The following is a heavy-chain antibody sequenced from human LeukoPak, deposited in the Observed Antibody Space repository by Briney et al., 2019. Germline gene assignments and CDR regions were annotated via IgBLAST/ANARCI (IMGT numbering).Heavy chain of an antibody. CDR2: INHSGTT. Sequence: SETLPLTCAVYGGSFSGYYWSWIRQPPGKGLEWIGEINHSGTTNYNPPLKTRVTISVATPKNHFSLKLTSGTAAAPPWFSCARCLCNMVRGVGHAQRWFDPWGQGTLVTVSS. J-gene: IGHJ5*02. D-gene: IGHD3-10*01. CDR3: ARCLCNMVRGVGHAQRWFDP. V-gene: IGHV4-34*01. CDR1: GGSFSGYY.